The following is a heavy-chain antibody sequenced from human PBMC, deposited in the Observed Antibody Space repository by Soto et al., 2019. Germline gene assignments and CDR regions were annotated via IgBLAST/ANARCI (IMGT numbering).Heavy chain of an antibody. Sequence: ASVKVSCKASGGTFSSYAISWVRQAPGQGLEWMGGIIPIFGTANYAQKFQGRVTITADESTSTAYMELSSLRSEDTAVYYCAREDVDTAMTIFDYWGQGTLVTVSS. CDR2: IIPIFGTA. V-gene: IGHV1-69*13. CDR3: AREDVDTAMTIFDY. J-gene: IGHJ4*02. CDR1: GGTFSSYA. D-gene: IGHD5-18*01.